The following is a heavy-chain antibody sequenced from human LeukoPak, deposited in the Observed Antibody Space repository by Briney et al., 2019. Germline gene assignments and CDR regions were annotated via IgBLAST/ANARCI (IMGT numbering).Heavy chain of an antibody. V-gene: IGHV4-39*01. Sequence: SETLSLTCTVSGGSISSSSYYWGWIRQPPGKGLEWIGSIYYSGSTYYNPSLKSRVTISVDTSKNQFSLKLSSVTAADTAVYYCASGNRDAFDIWGQGTMVTVSS. D-gene: IGHD1/OR15-1a*01. CDR2: IYYSGST. CDR3: ASGNRDAFDI. CDR1: GGSISSSSYY. J-gene: IGHJ3*02.